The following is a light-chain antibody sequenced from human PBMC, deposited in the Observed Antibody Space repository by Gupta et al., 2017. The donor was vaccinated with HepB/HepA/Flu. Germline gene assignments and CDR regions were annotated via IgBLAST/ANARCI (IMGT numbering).Light chain of an antibody. Sequence: DVVLTQAPDSLAVSLGERVTINCKSSQSVLYSVNNKNYLAWYQQKPGQPPKLLIYWASILESAVTGRLSGRGNGTGFTVTVSLRQTEDAAVYFCQRVDNFPPITYGRGTKVEIK. CDR2: WAS. J-gene: IGKJ4*01. CDR1: QSVLYSVNNKNY. CDR3: QRVDNFPPIT. V-gene: IGKV4-1*01.